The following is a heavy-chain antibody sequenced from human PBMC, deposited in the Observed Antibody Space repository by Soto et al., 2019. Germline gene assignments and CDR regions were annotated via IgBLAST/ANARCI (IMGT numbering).Heavy chain of an antibody. D-gene: IGHD2-15*01. Sequence: VQLLESGGGLVQPGGSLRLSCAASGFTFSSYAMSWVRQAPGKGLEWVSAISGSGGSTYYADSVKGRFTISRDNSKNTLYLQMNSLRAEDTAVYYCAKGRGYCSGGSCYKLDYYYYYMDVWGKGTTVTVSS. CDR1: GFTFSSYA. J-gene: IGHJ6*03. CDR2: ISGSGGST. CDR3: AKGRGYCSGGSCYKLDYYYYYMDV. V-gene: IGHV3-23*01.